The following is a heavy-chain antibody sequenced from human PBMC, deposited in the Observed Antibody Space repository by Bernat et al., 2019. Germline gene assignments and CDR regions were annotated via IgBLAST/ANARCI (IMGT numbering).Heavy chain of an antibody. CDR1: GFMFSSYG. J-gene: IGHJ4*02. D-gene: IGHD4-17*01. CDR3: ARAFGDYPTDY. CDR2: IWFDGSNK. V-gene: IGHV3-33*01. Sequence: QVQLVESGGGVVQPGRSLRLFCAASGFMFSSYGMHWVRQAPGKGREWPSAIWFDGSNKYYADSVKGRFTISRDNSKNTLYLQMNSLRPDDTAVYFCARAFGDYPTDYWGQGTLVTVSS.